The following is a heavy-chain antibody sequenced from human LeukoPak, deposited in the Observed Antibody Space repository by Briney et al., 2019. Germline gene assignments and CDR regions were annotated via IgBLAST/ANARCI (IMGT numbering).Heavy chain of an antibody. V-gene: IGHV1-69*01. J-gene: IGHJ4*02. CDR2: IIPIFGTA. CDR3: AREQCSSTSCYFDY. D-gene: IGHD2-2*01. Sequence: SVEVSCKASGGTFSSYAISWVRQAPGQGLEWMGGIIPIFGTANYAQKFQGRVTITADESTSTAYMELSSLRSEDTAVYYCAREQCSSTSCYFDYWGQGTLVTVSS. CDR1: GGTFSSYA.